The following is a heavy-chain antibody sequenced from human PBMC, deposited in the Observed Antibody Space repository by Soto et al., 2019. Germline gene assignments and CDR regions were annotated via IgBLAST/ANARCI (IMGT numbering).Heavy chain of an antibody. CDR3: EKDYNNYWSGYYAP. D-gene: IGHD3-3*01. J-gene: IGHJ5*02. Sequence: EVQLVESGGGLVQPGRSLRLSCAASGFSFNDHAMHWVRQAPGKGLEWVSSISWDSGIREYADSVKGRFTISRDNAKNSLYLKISSLRADDTALFYCEKDYNNYWSGYYAPWGQGPPVTVSS. CDR2: ISWDSGIR. CDR1: GFSFNDHA. V-gene: IGHV3-9*01.